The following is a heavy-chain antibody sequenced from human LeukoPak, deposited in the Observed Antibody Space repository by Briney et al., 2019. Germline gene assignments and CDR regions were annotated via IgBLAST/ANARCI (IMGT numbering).Heavy chain of an antibody. CDR2: ISPYNGNT. Sequence: ASVKVSCKASGYTFTSYGISWVRQAPGQGLEWMGWISPYNGNTNYAQKLQGRVTMTTDTSTSTAYVELRSLRSDDTAVYYCARRVQGFGSSWYKDAFDIWGQGTMVTVSS. D-gene: IGHD6-13*01. V-gene: IGHV1-18*01. CDR1: GYTFTSYG. CDR3: ARRVQGFGSSWYKDAFDI. J-gene: IGHJ3*02.